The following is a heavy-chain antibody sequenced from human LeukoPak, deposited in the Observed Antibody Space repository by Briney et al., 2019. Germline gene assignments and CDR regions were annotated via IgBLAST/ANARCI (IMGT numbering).Heavy chain of an antibody. D-gene: IGHD1-26*01. Sequence: ASVKVSCKVSGYTLTELSMHWVRQAPGKGLEWMGGFDPEDGETIYAQKFQGRVTMTEDTSTDTAYMELSSLRSEDTAVYYCATFIVGATEFDYWGQEPWSPSPQ. CDR2: FDPEDGET. V-gene: IGHV1-24*01. J-gene: IGHJ4*01. CDR1: GYTLTELS. CDR3: ATFIVGATEFDY.